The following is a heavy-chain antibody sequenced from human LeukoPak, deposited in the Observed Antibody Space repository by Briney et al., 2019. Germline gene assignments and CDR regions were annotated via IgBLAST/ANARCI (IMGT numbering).Heavy chain of an antibody. D-gene: IGHD6-13*01. J-gene: IGHJ4*02. Sequence: PGGSLRLSCAASGFTFSSYAMHWVRQAPGKGLEYVSAISSNGGSTYYANSVKGRFTISRDNSKNTLYLQMGSLRAEDMAVYYCARDGIAGAPTYYFDHWGQGTLVTVSS. CDR2: ISSNGGST. CDR1: GFTFSSYA. V-gene: IGHV3-64*01. CDR3: ARDGIAGAPTYYFDH.